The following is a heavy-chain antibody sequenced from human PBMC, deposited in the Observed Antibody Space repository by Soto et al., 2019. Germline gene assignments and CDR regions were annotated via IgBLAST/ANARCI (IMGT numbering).Heavy chain of an antibody. Sequence: QITLNESGPTVVRPTETLTLTCRFSGFSLTTSGVGVGWIRQSPGKAPEWLALIYWDDDKRYSASLKSRLTITKDTSKSQVVLTVSDLDPTDTATYYCAHRVLRTVFGLVTTTAIYVDFWGQGTPVAFSS. V-gene: IGHV2-5*02. CDR2: IYWDDDK. D-gene: IGHD3-3*01. J-gene: IGHJ4*02. CDR1: GFSLTTSGVG. CDR3: AHRVLRTVFGLVTTTAIYVDF.